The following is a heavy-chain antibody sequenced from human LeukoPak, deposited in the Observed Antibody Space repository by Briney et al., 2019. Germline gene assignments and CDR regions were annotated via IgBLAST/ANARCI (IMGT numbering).Heavy chain of an antibody. D-gene: IGHD1-7*01. CDR3: ARDWGMELELQIRFDY. CDR1: GFTFSSYA. Sequence: TGGSLRLSCAASGFTFSSYAMSWIRQAPGKGLEWVSYISSSGSTIYYADSVKGRFTISRDNAKNSLYLQMNSLRAEDTAVYYCARDWGMELELQIRFDYWGQGTLVTVSS. V-gene: IGHV3-11*04. CDR2: ISSSGSTI. J-gene: IGHJ4*02.